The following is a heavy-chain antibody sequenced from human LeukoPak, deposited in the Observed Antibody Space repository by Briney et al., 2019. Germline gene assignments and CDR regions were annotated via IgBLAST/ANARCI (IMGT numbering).Heavy chain of an antibody. D-gene: IGHD3-10*01. CDR1: GGSINSSSYY. V-gene: IGHV4-39*01. CDR3: ARPYGPYNWFDP. J-gene: IGHJ5*02. CDR2: IYYSGST. Sequence: KASETLSLTCTVSGGSINSSSYYWGWIRQPPGKGLEWIGSIYYSGSTYYNPSLKSRLTLSVDTSKNQFSLKLSSVTAADTAVYYCARPYGPYNWFDPWGQGTLVTVSS.